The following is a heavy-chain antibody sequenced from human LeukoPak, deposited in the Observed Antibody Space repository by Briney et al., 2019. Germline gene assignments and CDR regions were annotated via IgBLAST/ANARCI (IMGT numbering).Heavy chain of an antibody. Sequence: PGRSLRLSCAASGFTFDDYAMHWVRQTPGKGLEWVSGISWNSGSIGYADSVKGRFTISRDNAKNSLYLQMNSLRAEDTAVYYCARGPPYYDFWSGREYYFDYWGQGTLVTVSS. J-gene: IGHJ4*02. CDR3: ARGPPYYDFWSGREYYFDY. CDR2: ISWNSGSI. D-gene: IGHD3-3*01. CDR1: GFTFDDYA. V-gene: IGHV3-9*01.